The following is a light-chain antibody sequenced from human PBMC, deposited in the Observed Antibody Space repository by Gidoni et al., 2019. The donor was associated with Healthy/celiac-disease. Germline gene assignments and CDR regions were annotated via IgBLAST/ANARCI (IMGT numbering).Light chain of an antibody. CDR3: QQYHSRRFT. V-gene: IGKV1-5*03. CDR1: QSISSW. CDR2: KSS. Sequence: DIQMTKSPSTLSESVGDRVTITCRASQSISSWLAWYQQKPGNAPKLLIYKSSSLESGVPSRFSGSGSGTEFTLTISSLQPDDFATYYCQQYHSRRFTFGPGTKVDIQ. J-gene: IGKJ3*01.